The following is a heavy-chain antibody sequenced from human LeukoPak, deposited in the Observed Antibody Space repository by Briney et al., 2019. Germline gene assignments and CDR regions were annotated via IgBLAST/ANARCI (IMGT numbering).Heavy chain of an antibody. V-gene: IGHV1-2*02. Sequence: ASVKVSCKASGYTFTGYYMHWVRQAPRQGLEWMGWIDPNSGGTNYAQKFQGRVTTTRDTSISTAYMELSRLRSDDTAVYYCARDDYSNYYYYYYGMDVWGQGTTVTVSS. CDR2: IDPNSGGT. J-gene: IGHJ6*02. D-gene: IGHD4-11*01. CDR3: ARDDYSNYYYYYYGMDV. CDR1: GYTFTGYY.